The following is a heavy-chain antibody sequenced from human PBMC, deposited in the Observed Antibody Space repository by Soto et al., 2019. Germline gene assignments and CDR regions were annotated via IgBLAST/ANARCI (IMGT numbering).Heavy chain of an antibody. Sequence: EVQLVESGGGVLRPGGSLRLSCAASGFTFDDYGMSWARQAPGKGLEWVSGVNWNGGRTGYADSVKGRFTISRDNAKNSLYLQMNSLRAEDTAFYYCVRGASLNFDYWGQGTLVTVSS. CDR3: VRGASLNFDY. V-gene: IGHV3-20*04. CDR1: GFTFDDYG. CDR2: VNWNGGRT. D-gene: IGHD1-26*01. J-gene: IGHJ4*02.